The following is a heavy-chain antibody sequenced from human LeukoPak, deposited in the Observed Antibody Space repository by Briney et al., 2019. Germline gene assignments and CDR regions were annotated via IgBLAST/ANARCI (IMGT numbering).Heavy chain of an antibody. D-gene: IGHD4-17*01. V-gene: IGHV3-7*01. Sequence: PGGSLRLSCAASGFTFSRYWMSWVRQAPGKGLEWVANLKQGGSEKYYVDSVKRRFTISRDNAKHSLYLQMNSLRAEDTAVYYCARDGPVTPSDYYYYGMDVWGQETTVTVSS. CDR2: LKQGGSEK. CDR3: ARDGPVTPSDYYYYGMDV. J-gene: IGHJ6*02. CDR1: GFTFSRYW.